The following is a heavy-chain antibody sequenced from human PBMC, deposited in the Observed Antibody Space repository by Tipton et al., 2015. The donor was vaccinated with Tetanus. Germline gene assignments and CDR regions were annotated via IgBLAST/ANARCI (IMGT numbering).Heavy chain of an antibody. CDR2: IFNYGGT. CDR3: ARRALSYWHFDL. J-gene: IGHJ2*01. Sequence: LSLTCTVSGGSVSSGSYYWNWIRQPPGKGLEWVSSIFNYGGTYSADSVKGRFTISRDNSKNTLYLQMNSLRVEDTAVYYCARRALSYWHFDLWGRGTLVTVSS. CDR1: GGSVSSGSYY. V-gene: IGHV3-66*03.